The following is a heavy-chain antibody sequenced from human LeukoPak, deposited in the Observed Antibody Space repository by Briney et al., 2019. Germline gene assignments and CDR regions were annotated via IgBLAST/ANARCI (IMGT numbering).Heavy chain of an antibody. J-gene: IGHJ4*02. D-gene: IGHD3-10*01. CDR3: ARDLAGGNYLDY. Sequence: SETLSLTCTVSGGSISSSSYFWGWIRQPPGKGLEWIGSIYYSGSTYYNPSLKSRVTISVDTSKNQFSLKLSSVTAADTAVYYCARDLAGGNYLDYWGQGTLVTVSS. CDR1: GGSISSSSYF. CDR2: IYYSGST. V-gene: IGHV4-39*07.